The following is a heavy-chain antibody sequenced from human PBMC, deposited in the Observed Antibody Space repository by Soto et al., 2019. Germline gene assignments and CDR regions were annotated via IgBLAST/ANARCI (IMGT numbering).Heavy chain of an antibody. CDR1: GFTFGNYG. D-gene: IGHD2-8*01. V-gene: IGHV3-30*18. J-gene: IGHJ5*02. Sequence: PWGSLRLSCAASGFTFGNYGIHFCRHTPFKWLEWVAVISYDGSHQFYTDSVKGRFTISRDNSKNTLYLQMNSLKTEDTAMYYCAKDPKCCTIGSHFLDNWFDPWGQGTLVTVSS. CDR3: AKDPKCCTIGSHFLDNWFDP. CDR2: ISYDGSHQ.